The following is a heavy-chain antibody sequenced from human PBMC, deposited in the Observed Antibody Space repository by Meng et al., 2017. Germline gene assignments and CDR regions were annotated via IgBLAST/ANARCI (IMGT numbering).Heavy chain of an antibody. CDR3: ARGSYSFDS. Sequence: HRQQSDPGLLQPSQTPSLTCAISGDSVSSNSAAWNWIRQSPSRGLEWLGMAYYRSKWYHDYAESVKSRISIDPDTSKNQFSLQLRSVTPEDSAVYYCARGSYSFDSWGQRTLVTVSS. CDR1: GDSVSSNSAA. CDR2: AYYRSKWYH. D-gene: IGHD1-26*01. V-gene: IGHV6-1*02. J-gene: IGHJ4*02.